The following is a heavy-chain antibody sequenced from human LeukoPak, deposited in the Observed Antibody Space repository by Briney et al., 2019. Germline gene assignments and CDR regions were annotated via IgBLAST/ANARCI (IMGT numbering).Heavy chain of an antibody. D-gene: IGHD5-24*01. CDR1: GFTFSSYS. Sequence: GGSLRLSCAASGFTFSSYSMSWVRQVPGKGLEWVSVIYSGGSTYYADSVKGRFTISRDNSKNTLYLQMNSLRAEDTAVYYCARVRGGYNQYYYYGMDVWGQGTTVTVSS. J-gene: IGHJ6*02. CDR2: IYSGGST. V-gene: IGHV3-53*01. CDR3: ARVRGGYNQYYYYGMDV.